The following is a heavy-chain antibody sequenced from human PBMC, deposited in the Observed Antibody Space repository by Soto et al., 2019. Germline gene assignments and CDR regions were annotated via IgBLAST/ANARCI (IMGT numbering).Heavy chain of an antibody. D-gene: IGHD4-4*01. CDR3: AKSPHNSNLDSGLVAY. Sequence: SETLSLTCNVFPGSIYDYYWSWIRQTPGMRLEWIGFVYSGGSAMYNPSFKSRVIISLETSKNQFSLTLTSLTAEDTAVYYCAKSPHNSNLDSGLVAYWGQGTLVTVSS. CDR2: VYSGGSA. V-gene: IGHV4-59*01. CDR1: PGSIYDYY. J-gene: IGHJ4*02.